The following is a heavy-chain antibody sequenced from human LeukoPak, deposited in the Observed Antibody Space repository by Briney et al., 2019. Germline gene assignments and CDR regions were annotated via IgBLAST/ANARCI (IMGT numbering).Heavy chain of an antibody. J-gene: IGHJ4*02. D-gene: IGHD3-22*01. CDR3: AKNSVRSGYYYDY. CDR1: GFTFNSYA. V-gene: IGHV3-23*01. Sequence: GGSLRLSCAASGFTFNSYAMSWVRQAPGKGLEWVSAISASATNTYYPDSVKGRFTISRDNSKNTLYLQMSSLTAEDTALYFCAKNSVRSGYYYDYWGQGTLVTVSS. CDR2: ISASATNT.